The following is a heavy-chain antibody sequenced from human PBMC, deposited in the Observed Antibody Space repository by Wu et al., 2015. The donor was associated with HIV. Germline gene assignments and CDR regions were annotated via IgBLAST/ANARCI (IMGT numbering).Heavy chain of an antibody. J-gene: IGHJ4*02. CDR3: ARERIPYYDSSGREYYFDY. Sequence: QVQLVQSGAEVKKPGSSVKVSCKASGGTFSSYAISWVRQAPGQGLEWMGGIIPIFGTANYAQKFQGRVTITTDESTSTAYMELSSLRSEDTAVYYCARERIPYYDSSGREYYFDYWGQGTLVTVSS. D-gene: IGHD3-22*01. CDR1: GGTFSSYA. CDR2: IIPIFGTA. V-gene: IGHV1-69*05.